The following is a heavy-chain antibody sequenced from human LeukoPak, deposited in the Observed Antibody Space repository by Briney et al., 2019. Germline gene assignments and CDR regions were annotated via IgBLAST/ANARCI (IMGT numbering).Heavy chain of an antibody. Sequence: GASVKVSCKASGYTFTGYYMHWVRQAPGQGLEWMGWINPNSGGTNYAQKFQGRVTMTRDTSISTAYMELSRLRSDDTAVYYCARETGITMVRGVIISPWFDPWGQGTLVTVSS. CDR2: INPNSGGT. CDR1: GYTFTGYY. V-gene: IGHV1-2*02. J-gene: IGHJ5*02. D-gene: IGHD3-10*01. CDR3: ARETGITMVRGVIISPWFDP.